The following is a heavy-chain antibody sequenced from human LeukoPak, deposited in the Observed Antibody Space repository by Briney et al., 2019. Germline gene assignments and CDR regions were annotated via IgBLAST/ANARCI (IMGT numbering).Heavy chain of an antibody. D-gene: IGHD6-19*01. CDR1: GFSFSTYA. CDR3: AKGPSGWGGLDY. CDR2: ISYDETNK. J-gene: IGHJ4*02. Sequence: PGGSLRLSCAASGFSFSTYAMHWVRQAPGKGLEWVAVISYDETNKYYADSVKGRFTISRDNSKNTLYLQMNSLRAEDTAVYYCAKGPSGWGGLDYWGQGTLVTVSS. V-gene: IGHV3-30*04.